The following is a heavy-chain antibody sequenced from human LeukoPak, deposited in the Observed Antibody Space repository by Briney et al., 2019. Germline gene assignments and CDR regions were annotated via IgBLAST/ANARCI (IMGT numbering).Heavy chain of an antibody. V-gene: IGHV3-30*04. D-gene: IGHD6-19*01. J-gene: IGHJ4*02. Sequence: GRSLRLSCAASGFTFSSYAMRWVRRAPGKGLEWVAVISYDGSNKYYADSVKGRFTISRDNSKNTLYLQMNSLRAEDTAVYYCARDSSGWYAGSFDYWGQGTLVTVSS. CDR3: ARDSSGWYAGSFDY. CDR1: GFTFSSYA. CDR2: ISYDGSNK.